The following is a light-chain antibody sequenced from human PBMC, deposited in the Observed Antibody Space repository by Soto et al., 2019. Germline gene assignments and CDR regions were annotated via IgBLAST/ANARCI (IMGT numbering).Light chain of an antibody. CDR2: AAS. J-gene: IGKJ5*01. V-gene: IGKV1-16*02. CDR3: QQYYAYPTP. Sequence: DIQMTQSPSSLYASVGDEVTITCRASQGIANSLAWFQQKPGKAPRSLIYAASSLQSGDPSKFLRTGSVTDSPLTISSLQPEDFATYFFQQYYAYPTPFDQATRL. CDR1: QGIANS.